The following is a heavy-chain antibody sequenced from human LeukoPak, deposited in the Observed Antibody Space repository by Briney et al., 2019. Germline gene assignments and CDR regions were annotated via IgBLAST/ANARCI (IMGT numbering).Heavy chain of an antibody. CDR3: ARGSVVTMVRGAPGSFDY. D-gene: IGHD3-10*01. Sequence: SETLSLTCAVSGGSFSGYYWSWIRQPPGKGLEWIGEINHSGSTNYNPSLKSRVPISVDTSKNQFSLKRSSVTAADTAVYYCARGSVVTMVRGAPGSFDYWGQGTLVTVSS. J-gene: IGHJ4*02. CDR2: INHSGST. CDR1: GGSFSGYY. V-gene: IGHV4-34*01.